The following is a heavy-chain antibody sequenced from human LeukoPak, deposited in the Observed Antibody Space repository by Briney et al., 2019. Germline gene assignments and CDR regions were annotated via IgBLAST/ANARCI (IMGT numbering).Heavy chain of an antibody. Sequence: GGSLRLSCAASGFTFSSYGMSWVRQAPGKGLEWVSAISGSGGSTYYADSVKGRFTISRDNSKNTLYLQMNSLRAEDTAVYYCARAPRTVVTPRYFDYWGQGTLVTVSS. D-gene: IGHD4-23*01. V-gene: IGHV3-23*01. CDR1: GFTFSSYG. J-gene: IGHJ4*02. CDR3: ARAPRTVVTPRYFDY. CDR2: ISGSGGST.